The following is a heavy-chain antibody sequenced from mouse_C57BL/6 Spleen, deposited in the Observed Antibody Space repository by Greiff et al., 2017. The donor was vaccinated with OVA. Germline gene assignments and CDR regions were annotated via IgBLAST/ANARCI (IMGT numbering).Heavy chain of an antibody. CDR3: TREGYYYGSDY. CDR2: ISSGGDYI. D-gene: IGHD1-1*01. J-gene: IGHJ2*01. Sequence: EVQGVESGEGLVKPGGSLKLSCAASGFTFSSYAMSWVRQTPEKRLEWVAYISSGGDYIYYADTVKGRFTISRDNARNTLYLQMSSLKSEDTAMYYCTREGYYYGSDYWGQGTTLTVSS. V-gene: IGHV5-9-1*02. CDR1: GFTFSSYA.